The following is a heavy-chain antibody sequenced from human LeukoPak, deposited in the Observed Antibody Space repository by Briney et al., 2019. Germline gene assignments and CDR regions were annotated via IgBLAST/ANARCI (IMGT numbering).Heavy chain of an antibody. D-gene: IGHD6-19*01. J-gene: IGHJ4*02. CDR2: IYYSGTT. CDR3: ARGGWSLDY. CDR1: GGSISPHY. Sequence: PSETLSLTCSVSGGSISPHYWSWIRQPPGKGLEWFGYIYYSGTTNYNPSLKSRVTISVDTSKNQFSLKLSSVTAADTAVYYCARGGWSLDYWGQGTLVTVSS. V-gene: IGHV4-59*11.